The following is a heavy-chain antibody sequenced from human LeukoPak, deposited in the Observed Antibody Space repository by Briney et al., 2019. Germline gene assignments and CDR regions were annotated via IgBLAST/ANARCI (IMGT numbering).Heavy chain of an antibody. V-gene: IGHV3-21*06. J-gene: IGHJ4*02. CDR1: GFTFSSNA. CDR2: ISSSSNYK. Sequence: GGSLRLSCAAFGFTFSSNAMSWVRQAPGKGLEWVSSISSSSNYKYYADSVKGRFTISRDNAKNSLYLQMDSLRAEDTALYFCARDRPDYDFWSGSSDYWGQGTLVTVSS. CDR3: ARDRPDYDFWSGSSDY. D-gene: IGHD3-3*01.